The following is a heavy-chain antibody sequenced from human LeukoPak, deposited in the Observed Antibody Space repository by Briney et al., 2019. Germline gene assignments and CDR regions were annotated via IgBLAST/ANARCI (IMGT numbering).Heavy chain of an antibody. J-gene: IGHJ6*03. D-gene: IGHD5-18*01. CDR1: GYTFTGYY. CDR2: INPNSGGT. CDR3: ARLIAFVDTAMVSYYYYYMDV. V-gene: IGHV1-2*02. Sequence: ASVKVSCKASGYTFTGYYMHWVRQAPGQGLEWMGWINPNSGGTNYAQKFQGRVTMTRDTSISTAYMELSRLRSDDTAVYYCARLIAFVDTAMVSYYYYYMDVWGKGTTVTVSS.